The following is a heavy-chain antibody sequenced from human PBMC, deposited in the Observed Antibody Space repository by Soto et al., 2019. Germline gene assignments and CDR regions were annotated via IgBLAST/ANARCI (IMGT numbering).Heavy chain of an antibody. V-gene: IGHV1-18*01. CDR3: ARAPITMIVVVITTSAFDI. CDR1: GYTFTSYG. J-gene: IGHJ3*02. D-gene: IGHD3-22*01. Sequence: ASVKVSCKASGYTFTSYGISWVRQAPGQRLEWMGWISAYNGNTNYAQKLQGRVTMTTDTSTSTAYMELRSLRSDDTAVYYCARAPITMIVVVITTSAFDIWGQGTMVTVSS. CDR2: ISAYNGNT.